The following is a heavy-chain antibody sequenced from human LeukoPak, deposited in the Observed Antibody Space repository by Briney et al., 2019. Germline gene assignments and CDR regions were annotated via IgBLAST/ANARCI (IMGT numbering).Heavy chain of an antibody. CDR3: AKLYEQLAYYYYYYMDV. J-gene: IGHJ6*03. Sequence: GGSLRLSCAASGFTFSSYGMHWVRQAPGKGLEWVAFIRYEGSNKYYADSVKGRFPISRDISKNTLYLQMNSLRAEDTAVYYCAKLYEQLAYYYYYYMDVWGKGTTVTVSS. V-gene: IGHV3-30*02. CDR1: GFTFSSYG. D-gene: IGHD6-6*01. CDR2: IRYEGSNK.